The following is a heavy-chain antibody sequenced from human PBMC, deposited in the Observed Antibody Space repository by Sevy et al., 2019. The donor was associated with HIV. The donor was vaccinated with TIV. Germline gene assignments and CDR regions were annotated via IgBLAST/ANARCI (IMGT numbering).Heavy chain of an antibody. Sequence: GGSLRLSCSASGFTFSSYAIHWVRQAPGKGLEYVSAISSNGGSTYYADSVKGRFTISRDNSKNTLYLQMSSLRAEDTAVYYCMKTPYYYDTYSGQGTMVTVSS. CDR1: GFTFSSYA. CDR3: MKTPYYYDTY. D-gene: IGHD3-22*01. CDR2: ISSNGGST. V-gene: IGHV3-64D*06. J-gene: IGHJ4*02.